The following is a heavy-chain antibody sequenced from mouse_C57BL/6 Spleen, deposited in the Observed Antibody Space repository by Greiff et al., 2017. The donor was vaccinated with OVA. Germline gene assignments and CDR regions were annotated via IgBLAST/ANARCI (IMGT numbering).Heavy chain of an antibody. D-gene: IGHD1-1*01. Sequence: VQLKESGPELVKPGASVKLSCKASGYTFTSYDINWVKQRPGQGLEWIGWIYPRDGSTKYNEKFKGKATLTVDTSSSTAYMELHSLTSEDAAVYFCARGYGSSPDWFAYWGQGTLVTVSA. CDR2: IYPRDGST. CDR3: ARGYGSSPDWFAY. J-gene: IGHJ3*01. CDR1: GYTFTSYD. V-gene: IGHV1-85*01.